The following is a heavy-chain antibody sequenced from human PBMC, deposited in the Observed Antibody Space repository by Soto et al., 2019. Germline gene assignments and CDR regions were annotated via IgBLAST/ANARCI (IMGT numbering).Heavy chain of an antibody. Sequence: QVQLVESGGGLVKPGGSLRLSCAASGFTFSNYYMSWIRQAPGKALECISYISDTSDYTNYADSVKGRFTISRDNAKNSLYLQMNSLRAEDTAVYYCARDQAGTSDYYYYAVDVWGQGTTVTVSS. J-gene: IGHJ6*02. CDR2: ISDTSDYT. CDR1: GFTFSNYY. CDR3: ARDQAGTSDYYYYAVDV. V-gene: IGHV3-11*06. D-gene: IGHD2-2*01.